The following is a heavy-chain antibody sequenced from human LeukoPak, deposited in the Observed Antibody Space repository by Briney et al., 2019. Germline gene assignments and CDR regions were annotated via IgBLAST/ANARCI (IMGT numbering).Heavy chain of an antibody. V-gene: IGHV4-61*02. CDR1: GDSISSDSYY. CDR3: ARSRYCTTTTCYVGYIDV. J-gene: IGHJ6*03. D-gene: IGHD2-2*01. CDR2: IYTGGST. Sequence: SQTLSLTCTVSGDSISSDSYYWTWIRQPAGKGLEWIGRIYTGGSTNYNPSLKSRATISLDTSRNQFSLRLSSVTAADTAVYYCARSRYCTTTTCYVGYIDVGGKGTTVTVSS.